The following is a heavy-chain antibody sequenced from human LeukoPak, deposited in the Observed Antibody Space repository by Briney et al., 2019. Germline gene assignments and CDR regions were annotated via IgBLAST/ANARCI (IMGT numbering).Heavy chain of an antibody. CDR3: ARRWELYYFDY. J-gene: IGHJ4*02. CDR1: GYSFTTDW. CDR2: IYPGDSDT. V-gene: IGHV5-51*01. D-gene: IGHD1-26*01. Sequence: GESLKISCRVSGYSFTTDWIGWVRQMPGKGLEWMGIIYPGDSDTRYSPSFQGQVTISADKSISTAYLQWSSLKASDTAMYYCARRWELYYFDYWGQGTLVTVSS.